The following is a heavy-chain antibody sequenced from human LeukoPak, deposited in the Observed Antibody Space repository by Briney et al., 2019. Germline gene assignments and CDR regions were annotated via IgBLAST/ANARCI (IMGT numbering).Heavy chain of an antibody. CDR1: GGSISSYY. D-gene: IGHD1-26*01. J-gene: IGHJ4*02. CDR3: ARGAGGSGTDYFDY. CDR2: IYYGGST. V-gene: IGHV4-59*01. Sequence: SETLSLTCTVSGGSISSYYWSWIRQPPGKGLEWIGYIYYGGSTNYNPSLKSRVTISVDTSKNQFSLKLSSVTAADTAVYYCARGAGGSGTDYFDYWGQGTLVTVSS.